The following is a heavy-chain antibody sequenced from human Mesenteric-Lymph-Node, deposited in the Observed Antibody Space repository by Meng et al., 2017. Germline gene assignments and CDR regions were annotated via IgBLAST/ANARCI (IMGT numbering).Heavy chain of an antibody. J-gene: IGHJ4*02. D-gene: IGHD3-16*01. V-gene: IGHV4-4*02. CDR1: GGSISGNNW. CDR3: ARLGGVDPSPPL. Sequence: VQMQGSGPGLVKPSVTLSLTCVVAGGSISGNNWWSWVRQPPGKGLEWIGEIYHSGRTNYNSFLESRVTISVDQSKNQFSLNLYSVTAADTAFYYCARLGGVDPSPPLWGQGTLVTVSS. CDR2: IYHSGRT.